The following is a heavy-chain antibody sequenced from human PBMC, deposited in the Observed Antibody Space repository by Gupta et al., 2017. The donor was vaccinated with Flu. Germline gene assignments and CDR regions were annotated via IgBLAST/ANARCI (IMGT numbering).Heavy chain of an antibody. CDR1: GFTFSSYP. CDR2: IFGNGEST. Sequence: EVPLVESGGGLVQPGGSLRLSCSASGFTFSSYPMHWVRQTPGRDLECISSIFGNGESTYYADSVKDRFTISRDNSKNTLFLQMSSLRVEDTAVYYCVKDGDVAGYSYPDCWGQGTLVTVSS. J-gene: IGHJ4*02. D-gene: IGHD5-18*01. V-gene: IGHV3-64D*06. CDR3: VKDGDVAGYSYPDC.